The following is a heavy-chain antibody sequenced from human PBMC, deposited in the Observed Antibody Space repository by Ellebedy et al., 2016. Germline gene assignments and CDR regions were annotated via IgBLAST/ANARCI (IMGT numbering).Heavy chain of an antibody. V-gene: IGHV3-30*18. CDR2: ISYDGSNN. CDR3: AKVFHYGSRRYSENYYYGLDV. D-gene: IGHD3-10*01. J-gene: IGHJ6*02. CDR1: RITFSSYD. Sequence: GGSLRLXXAASRITFSSYDMHWVRQAPGKGLEWVAAISYDGSNNYYGDSVKGRFTISRDNSKNTLYLQMNSLGVEDAAVYYCAKVFHYGSRRYSENYYYGLDVWGQGTTVTVSS.